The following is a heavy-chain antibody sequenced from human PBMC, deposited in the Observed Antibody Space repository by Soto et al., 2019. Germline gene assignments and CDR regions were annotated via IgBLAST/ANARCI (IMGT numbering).Heavy chain of an antibody. CDR3: AKDLFGGLAVTGTGGFDY. V-gene: IGHV3-30*18. J-gene: IGHJ4*02. Sequence: GGSLRLSCAASGFPFSTSGMHWVRQAPGKGLEWVALISYDGSNKYYADSVKGRFTVSRDNSKNTLYLQMNRLRAEDTAVYYCAKDLFGGLAVTGTGGFDYWGQGTLVTVSS. CDR2: ISYDGSNK. CDR1: GFPFSTSG. D-gene: IGHD6-19*01.